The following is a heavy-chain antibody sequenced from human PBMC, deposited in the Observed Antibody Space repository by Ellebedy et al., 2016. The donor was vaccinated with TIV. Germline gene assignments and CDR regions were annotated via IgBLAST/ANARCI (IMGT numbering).Heavy chain of an antibody. Sequence: GGSLRLSXAASGFTFSDYYMSWIRQAPGKGLEWVSYISSSGSTIYYADSVKGRFTISRDNAKNSLYLQMNSLRAEDTAVYYCAKCRDDRYFDWLPHYYYYYGMDVWGQGTTVTVSS. J-gene: IGHJ6*02. CDR1: GFTFSDYY. CDR2: ISSSGSTI. V-gene: IGHV3-11*01. CDR3: AKCRDDRYFDWLPHYYYYYGMDV. D-gene: IGHD3-9*01.